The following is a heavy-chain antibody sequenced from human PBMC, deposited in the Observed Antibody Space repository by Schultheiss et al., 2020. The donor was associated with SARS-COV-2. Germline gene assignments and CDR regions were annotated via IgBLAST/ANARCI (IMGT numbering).Heavy chain of an antibody. CDR3: ARGRGDGDYDPHRYYYYGMDV. Sequence: ASVKVSCKASGYTFTSYGISWVRQAPGQGLEWMGWISAYNGNTNYAQKFQGRVTMTMDTSASTAYMELSSLRSEDTAVYYCARGRGDGDYDPHRYYYYGMDVWGQGTTVTVSS. D-gene: IGHD4-17*01. J-gene: IGHJ6*02. CDR2: ISAYNGNT. CDR1: GYTFTSYG. V-gene: IGHV1-18*01.